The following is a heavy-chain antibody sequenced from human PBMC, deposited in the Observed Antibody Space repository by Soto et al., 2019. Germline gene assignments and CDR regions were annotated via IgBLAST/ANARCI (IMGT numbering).Heavy chain of an antibody. CDR1: DYTFTSYG. Sequence: ASVKVSCKAADYTFTSYGISWVRQAPGQGLEWMGWISSYKGNTNYAQKLQGRVTMTTYTSTSTAYMDLRRLRCDDTPVYYCATDAPQLLCCGEPADYWGQGTLVTVSS. V-gene: IGHV1-18*01. CDR2: ISSYKGNT. D-gene: IGHD3-10*01. J-gene: IGHJ4*02. CDR3: ATDAPQLLCCGEPADY.